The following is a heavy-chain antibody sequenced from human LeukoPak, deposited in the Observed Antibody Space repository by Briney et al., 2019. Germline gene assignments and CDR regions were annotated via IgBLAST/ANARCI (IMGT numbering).Heavy chain of an antibody. CDR3: ATSYDSSGYYYSFDY. J-gene: IGHJ4*02. V-gene: IGHV1-24*01. Sequence: ASVKVSCEVSGYTLTELSMHWVRQAPGKGLEWMGGFDPEDGETIHAQKFQGRVTMTEDTSTDTAYMELSSLRSEDTAVYYCATSYDSSGYYYSFDYWGQGTLVTVSS. D-gene: IGHD3-22*01. CDR1: GYTLTELS. CDR2: FDPEDGET.